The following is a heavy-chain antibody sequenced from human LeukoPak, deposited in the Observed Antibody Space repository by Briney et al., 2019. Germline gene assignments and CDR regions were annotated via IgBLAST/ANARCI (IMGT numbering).Heavy chain of an antibody. Sequence: SETLSLTCAVYGGSFSGYYWSWIRQPPGKGLEWIGEINHSGSTNYNPSLKSRVTISVDTSKNQFSLKLSSVTAADTAVYYCARAHVDTAMAGYYYYSMGVWGQGTTVTVSS. V-gene: IGHV4-34*01. CDR1: GGSFSGYY. CDR3: ARAHVDTAMAGYYYYSMGV. J-gene: IGHJ6*02. CDR2: INHSGST. D-gene: IGHD5-18*01.